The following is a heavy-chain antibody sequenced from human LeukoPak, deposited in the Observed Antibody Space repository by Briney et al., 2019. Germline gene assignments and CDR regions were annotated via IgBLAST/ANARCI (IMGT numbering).Heavy chain of an antibody. CDR2: IYSGGST. D-gene: IGHD6-25*01. CDR3: ARAQAATYGMDV. V-gene: IGHV3-53*01. J-gene: IGHJ6*02. CDR1: GFTVSSNY. Sequence: GGSLRLSCAASGFTVSSNYMSWVRQAPGKGLEWVSVIYSGGSTYYADSVKGRFTISRDNSKNTLYLQMNSLRAEDTAVYYCARAQAATYGMDVWGQGTTVTVSS.